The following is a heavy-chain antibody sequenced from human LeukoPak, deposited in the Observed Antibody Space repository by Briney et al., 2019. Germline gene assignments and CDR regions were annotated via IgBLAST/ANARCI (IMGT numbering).Heavy chain of an antibody. J-gene: IGHJ4*02. CDR1: GYTFTTHD. CDR2: MNPGNGDT. CDR3: ARGLGDYNTDWFPVSGY. Sequence: ASVKVSCKASGYTFTTHDLTWVRQATGQGLEWMGWMNPGNGDTAYAQKFQGRVTMTRDTSMSTAYMELNNLGSEDTAIYSCARGLGDYNTDWFPVSGYWGQGTPVTVSS. V-gene: IGHV1-8*01. D-gene: IGHD3-9*01.